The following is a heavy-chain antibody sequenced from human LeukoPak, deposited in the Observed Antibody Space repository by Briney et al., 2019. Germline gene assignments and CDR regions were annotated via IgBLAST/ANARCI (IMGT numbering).Heavy chain of an antibody. Sequence: SETLSLTCTVSGGSISSYYWSWIRQPPGKGLEWIGYIYYSGSTNYNPSLKSRVTISVDTSKNQFSLKLSSVTAADTAVYYCARVVTAMVTSPVFDYWGQGTLVTVSS. V-gene: IGHV4-59*01. J-gene: IGHJ4*02. CDR1: GGSISSYY. CDR3: ARVVTAMVTSPVFDY. D-gene: IGHD5-18*01. CDR2: IYYSGST.